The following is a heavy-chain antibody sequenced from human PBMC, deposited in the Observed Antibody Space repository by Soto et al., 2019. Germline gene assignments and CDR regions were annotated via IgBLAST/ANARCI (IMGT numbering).Heavy chain of an antibody. Sequence: SETLSLTCTVSGGSISSGDYYWSWIRQPPGKGLEWIGYIYYSGSTYYNPSLKSRVTISVDTSKNQFSLKLSSVTAADTAVYCCARGFLEWLLWFDPWGQGTLVTVSS. CDR3: ARGFLEWLLWFDP. J-gene: IGHJ5*02. D-gene: IGHD3-3*01. V-gene: IGHV4-30-4*01. CDR1: GGSISSGDYY. CDR2: IYYSGST.